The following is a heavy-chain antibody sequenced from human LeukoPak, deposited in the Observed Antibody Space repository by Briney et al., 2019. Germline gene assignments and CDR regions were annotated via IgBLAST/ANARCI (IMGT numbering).Heavy chain of an antibody. CDR3: ARDYRGGWNDY. CDR1: GFTFSSYW. CDR2: IKQDGSEK. J-gene: IGHJ4*02. D-gene: IGHD1-26*01. V-gene: IGHV3-7*01. Sequence: GGSLRLSCAASGFTFSSYWMSWVRQAPGKGLEWVANIKQDGSEKYYVDSVKGRFTISRDNARNSLFLQMNNLRAEDTAVYYCARDYRGGWNDYWGQGTLVTVSS.